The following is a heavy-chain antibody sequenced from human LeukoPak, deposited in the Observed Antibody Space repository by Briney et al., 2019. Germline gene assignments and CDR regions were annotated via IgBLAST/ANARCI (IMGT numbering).Heavy chain of an antibody. CDR1: GGSISSYY. CDR2: IYYSGST. CDR3: ARTDSNGFFDY. J-gene: IGHJ4*02. V-gene: IGHV4-59*01. Sequence: SETLSLTCSVSGGSISSYYWTWIRQPPGKGLEWIGYIYYSGSTKYNPSLKSRVTMSVDTSKNHFSLKLSSVTAADTAVYYCARTDSNGFFDYWGQGTLVTVSS. D-gene: IGHD4-11*01.